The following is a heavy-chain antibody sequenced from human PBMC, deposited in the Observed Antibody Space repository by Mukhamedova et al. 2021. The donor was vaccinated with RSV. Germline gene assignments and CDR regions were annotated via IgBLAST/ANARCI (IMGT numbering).Heavy chain of an antibody. CDR3: ARSPNGHFGEYYGDY. V-gene: IGHV1-18*01. CDR2: INAHNGKT. Sequence: GLEWLGWINAHNGKTNYAQKMQDRVTLTTDTSTTTAYMELRSLRSDDDTAVYYCARSPNGHFGEYYGDYWGQGTLITVSS. J-gene: IGHJ4*02. D-gene: IGHD4-17*01.